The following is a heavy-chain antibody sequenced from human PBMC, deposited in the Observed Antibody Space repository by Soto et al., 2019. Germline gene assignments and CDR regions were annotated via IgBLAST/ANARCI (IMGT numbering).Heavy chain of an antibody. D-gene: IGHD6-19*01. CDR3: AKDPLSGWDGRGDGY. J-gene: IGHJ4*02. CDR2: ISGSGGST. CDR1: GFTFSSYA. Sequence: EVQLLESGGGLVQPGGSLRLSCAASGFTFSSYAMSWVRQAPGKGLEWVSAISGSGGSTYYADSVKGRFTISRDNSKDTLDRQMNSLRGEDTAVYYCAKDPLSGWDGRGDGYWGQGTLVTVSS. V-gene: IGHV3-23*01.